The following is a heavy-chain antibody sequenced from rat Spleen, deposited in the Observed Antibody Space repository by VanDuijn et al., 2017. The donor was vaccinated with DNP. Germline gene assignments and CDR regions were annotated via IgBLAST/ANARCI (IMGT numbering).Heavy chain of an antibody. CDR1: GFTFSDYY. D-gene: IGHD1-3*01. Sequence: EVQLVESGGGLVQPGRSLKLSCAASGFTFSDYYMAWVRQPPTKGLEWVASISYDGGNTYYRDSVKGRFTSSRDNAKSSLYLHMDSLRSEDTATYYCTTLNSGTYDSWGQGVMVTVSS. J-gene: IGHJ2*01. CDR3: TTLNSGTYDS. V-gene: IGHV5-20*01. CDR2: ISYDGGNT.